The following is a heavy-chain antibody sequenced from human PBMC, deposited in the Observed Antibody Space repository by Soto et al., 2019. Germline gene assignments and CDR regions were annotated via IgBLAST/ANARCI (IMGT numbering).Heavy chain of an antibody. CDR3: AREGHYTAMVTRYYGMDV. J-gene: IGHJ6*02. CDR2: ISAYNGNT. D-gene: IGHD5-18*01. CDR1: GYTFTSYG. Sequence: ASVKVSCKASGYTFTSYGISWVRQAPGQGLEWMGWISAYNGNTNYAQKLQGRVTMTTDTSTSTAYMELRSLRSDDTAVYYCAREGHYTAMVTRYYGMDVWGQGTTVTVSS. V-gene: IGHV1-18*01.